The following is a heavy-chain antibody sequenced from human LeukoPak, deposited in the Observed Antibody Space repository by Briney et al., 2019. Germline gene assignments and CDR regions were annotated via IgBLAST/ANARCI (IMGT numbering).Heavy chain of an antibody. J-gene: IGHJ4*02. CDR2: IYYSGST. CDR1: GGSIRSYY. V-gene: IGHV4-59*08. Sequence: PSETLSLTCTVSGGSIRSYYWSWIRQPPGKGLEWIGYIYYSGSTNYNPSLKSRVTISVDTSKNQFSLKLSSVTAADTAVYYCARHSGSYSYFDYWGQGTLVTVSS. CDR3: ARHSGSYSYFDY. D-gene: IGHD1-26*01.